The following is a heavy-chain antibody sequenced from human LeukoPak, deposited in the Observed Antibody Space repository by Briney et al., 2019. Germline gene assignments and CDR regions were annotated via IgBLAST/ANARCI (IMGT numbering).Heavy chain of an antibody. J-gene: IGHJ3*02. V-gene: IGHV4-34*01. D-gene: IGHD7-27*01. CDR2: INHSGST. CDR3: ASWADAFDI. Sequence: SETLSLTCAVYGGSFSGYYWSWIRQPPGKGLEWIGEINHSGSTNYNPSLRSRVTISVDTSKNQFSLKLSSVTAADTAVYYCASWADAFDIWGQGTMVTVSS. CDR1: GGSFSGYY.